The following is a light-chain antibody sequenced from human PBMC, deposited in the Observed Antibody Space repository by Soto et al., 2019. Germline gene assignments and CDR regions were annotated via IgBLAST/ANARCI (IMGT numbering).Light chain of an antibody. Sequence: DVVMTQSPLSLPVTLGQPASISCRSTQSLVHSDGNTHLNWFQQRPGQSPRRLICKVSNRESGVPDRLSGSASGTDFTLKISRVEAEDLGVYYCMQGTHWPYTFGQGTKLEIK. CDR1: QSLVHSDGNTH. CDR2: KVS. CDR3: MQGTHWPYT. J-gene: IGKJ2*01. V-gene: IGKV2-30*02.